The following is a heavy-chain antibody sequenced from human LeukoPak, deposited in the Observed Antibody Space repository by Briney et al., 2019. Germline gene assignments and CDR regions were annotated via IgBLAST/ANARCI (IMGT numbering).Heavy chain of an antibody. V-gene: IGHV4-38-2*01. Sequence: SETLSLTCGVSGSSINSGYYWACLRQSPGKGLEWIGSIHHSGSTYFNLSFKSRISMSVDTSKNHFSLHLNSVTAADTAIYYCARGSNTWRLGDYFDPWGQGTLVSVSS. D-gene: IGHD2/OR15-2a*01. CDR3: ARGSNTWRLGDYFDP. CDR2: IHHSGST. CDR1: GSSINSGYY. J-gene: IGHJ5*02.